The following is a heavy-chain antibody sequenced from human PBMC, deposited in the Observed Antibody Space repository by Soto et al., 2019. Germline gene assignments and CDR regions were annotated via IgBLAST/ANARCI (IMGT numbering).Heavy chain of an antibody. D-gene: IGHD3-22*01. CDR2: ISANSSGL. V-gene: IGHV3-48*01. Sequence: PGGSLRLSCAGSGFTFSTYSMNWVRQAPGKGLEWVSHISANSSGLFYADSVKGRFTISRDNAKNSLYLQMNSLRAEDTAVYYCARSYYDSSASYASYGMDVWGQGTTVTVSS. CDR1: GFTFSTYS. J-gene: IGHJ6*02. CDR3: ARSYYDSSASYASYGMDV.